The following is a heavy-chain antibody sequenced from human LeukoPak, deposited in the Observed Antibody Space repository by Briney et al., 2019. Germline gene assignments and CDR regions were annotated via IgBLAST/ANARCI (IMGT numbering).Heavy chain of an antibody. CDR2: IIGSGGTT. V-gene: IGHV3-23*01. D-gene: IGHD6-25*01. CDR3: AKELTIGYSSAVREFEGFDNWFDP. Sequence: GGSLRLSCAASGFTLSSYAMSCVRQHARKGRELGSAIIGSGGTTYYAYSVKGRFTISRDNSKNTMYLQMNSLRAEDTAVYYCAKELTIGYSSAVREFEGFDNWFDPWGQGTLVTVSS. CDR1: GFTLSSYA. J-gene: IGHJ5*02.